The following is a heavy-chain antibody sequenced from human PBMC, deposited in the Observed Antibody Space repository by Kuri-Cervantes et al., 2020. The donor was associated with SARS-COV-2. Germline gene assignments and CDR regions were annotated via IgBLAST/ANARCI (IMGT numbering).Heavy chain of an antibody. J-gene: IGHJ5*02. D-gene: IGHD4-17*01. V-gene: IGHV1-69*05. Sequence: SVKVSCKASGGTFSSYAISWVRQAPGQGLEWMGGIIPIFGTANYAQKFQGRVAITTDESTSTAYMELSSLRSEDTAVYYCARLDGMTTVMEWFDPWGQGTLVTVSS. CDR1: GGTFSSYA. CDR2: IIPIFGTA. CDR3: ARLDGMTTVMEWFDP.